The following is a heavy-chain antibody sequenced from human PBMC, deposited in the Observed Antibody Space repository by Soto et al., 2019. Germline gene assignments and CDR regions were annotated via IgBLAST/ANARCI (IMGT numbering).Heavy chain of an antibody. CDR3: ARSREFDY. CDR1: GGSMSSGGYY. CDR2: IYNSGST. J-gene: IGHJ4*02. V-gene: IGHV4-31*03. Sequence: KSSETLSLTCIVSGGSMSSGGYYWSWIRQHPGRGLEWIGYIYNSGSTYYDPSLKSRVTISIDVSKNQFSLSLRSLTAADTAVYYCARSREFDYWSQGTLVTVSS.